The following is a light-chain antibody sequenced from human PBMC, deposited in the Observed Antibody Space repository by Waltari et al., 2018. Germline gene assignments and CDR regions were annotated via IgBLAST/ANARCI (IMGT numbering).Light chain of an antibody. Sequence: QSALTQPASVSGSPGQSITISCTGTSSAVGGYNFVSWYQHHPGKAPKLMIFEVSNRPSGVSNRFSGSKSGNTASLTISGLQAEDEADYYCSSYTKNSTYVFGTGTKVTVL. V-gene: IGLV2-14*01. CDR1: SSAVGGYNF. J-gene: IGLJ1*01. CDR3: SSYTKNSTYV. CDR2: EVS.